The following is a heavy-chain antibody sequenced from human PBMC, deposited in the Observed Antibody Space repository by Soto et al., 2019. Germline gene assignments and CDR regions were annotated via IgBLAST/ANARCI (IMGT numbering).Heavy chain of an antibody. J-gene: IGHJ4*02. CDR1: GFTFSSYG. CDR3: AKGGAYYYDSSGYYQRHFDY. Sequence: GGSLRLSCAASGFTFSSYGMHWVRQAPGKGLEWVAVISYDGSNKYYADSVKGRFTISRDNSKNTLYLQMNSLRAEDTAVYYCAKGGAYYYDSSGYYQRHFDYWGQGTLVTVSS. V-gene: IGHV3-30*18. CDR2: ISYDGSNK. D-gene: IGHD3-22*01.